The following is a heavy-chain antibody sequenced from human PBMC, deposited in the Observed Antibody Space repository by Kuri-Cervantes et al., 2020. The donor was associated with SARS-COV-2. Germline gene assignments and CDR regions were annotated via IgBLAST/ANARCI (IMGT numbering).Heavy chain of an antibody. CDR1: GGSISSGSHY. V-gene: IGHV4-61*09. Sequence: SETLSLTCTVSGGSISSGSHYWSWIRQPAGKGLEWIGYIYTSGSTNYNPSLKSRVTISVDTSKNQFSLKLSSVTAEDTAVYYCAKRGQRTDYYYYYMGVWGKGTTVTVSS. D-gene: IGHD6-25*01. CDR2: IYTSGST. J-gene: IGHJ6*03. CDR3: AKRGQRTDYYYYYMGV.